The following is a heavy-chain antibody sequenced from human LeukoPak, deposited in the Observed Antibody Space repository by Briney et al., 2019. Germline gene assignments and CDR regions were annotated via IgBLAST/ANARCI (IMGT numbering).Heavy chain of an antibody. Sequence: ASVKVSCKASGGTFSSYAISWVRQAPGQGLEWMGWISAYNGNTNYAQKLQGRVTMTTDTSTSTAYMELRSLRSDDTAVYYCARGPIRGSLDYWGQGTLVTVSS. V-gene: IGHV1-18*01. CDR1: GGTFSSYA. J-gene: IGHJ4*02. CDR2: ISAYNGNT. CDR3: ARGPIRGSLDY. D-gene: IGHD3-10*01.